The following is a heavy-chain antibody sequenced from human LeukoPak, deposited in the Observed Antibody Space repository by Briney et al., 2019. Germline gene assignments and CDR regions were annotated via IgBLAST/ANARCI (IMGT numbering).Heavy chain of an antibody. CDR1: GGSISSSSYY. CDR2: IYYSGGT. Sequence: ETLSLTCTVSGGSISSSSYYWGWIRQPPGKGLEWIGSIYYSGGTYYNPSLKSRVTISVDTSKNQFSLKLSSVTAADTAVYYCARVAAYYDSSGYYSYLPIGYYFDYWGQGTLVTVSS. D-gene: IGHD3-22*01. V-gene: IGHV4-39*01. CDR3: ARVAAYYDSSGYYSYLPIGYYFDY. J-gene: IGHJ4*02.